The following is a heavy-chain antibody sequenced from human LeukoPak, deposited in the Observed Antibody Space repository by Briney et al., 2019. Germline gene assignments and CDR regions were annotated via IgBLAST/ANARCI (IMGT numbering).Heavy chain of an antibody. CDR3: ATMYSRDHLDAFDI. CDR1: GGSISSYY. Sequence: SETLSLTCTVSGGSISSYYWSWIRQPAGKGLEWIGRIYTSGSTNYNPSLKSRVTISVDKSKNQFSLKLSSVTAADTAVYYCATMYSRDHLDAFDIWGQGTMVTVSS. D-gene: IGHD6-13*01. CDR2: IYTSGST. V-gene: IGHV4-4*07. J-gene: IGHJ3*02.